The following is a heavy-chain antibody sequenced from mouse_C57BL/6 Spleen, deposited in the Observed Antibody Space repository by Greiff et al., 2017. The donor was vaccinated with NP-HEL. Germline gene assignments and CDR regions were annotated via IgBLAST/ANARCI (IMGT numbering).Heavy chain of an antibody. Sequence: VQLQQSGPGLVQPSQSLSITCTVSGFSLTSYGVHWVRQSPGKGLEWLGVIWSGGSIDYNAAFLSRLGISKDNSTSQVFFKMHSLQADDTSIFYCARNFGGYLFLYAMDYWGQGTSVTVSS. J-gene: IGHJ4*01. V-gene: IGHV2-2*01. CDR2: IWSGGSI. CDR3: ARNFGGYLFLYAMDY. D-gene: IGHD2-3*01. CDR1: GFSLTSYG.